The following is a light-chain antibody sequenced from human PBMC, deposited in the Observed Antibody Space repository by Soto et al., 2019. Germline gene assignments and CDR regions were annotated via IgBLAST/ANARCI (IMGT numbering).Light chain of an antibody. J-gene: IGKJ1*01. CDR1: QSISNY. Sequence: DILLTQSPATLSLSPGERATPSFVASQSISNYLAWYQQKPGQAPRLLIYAASTRATGIPARFSGSGSGTEFTLTISSLQSEDFAVYYCQQYNKWPQTFGQGTKVDIK. CDR2: AAS. V-gene: IGKV3-15*01. CDR3: QQYNKWPQT.